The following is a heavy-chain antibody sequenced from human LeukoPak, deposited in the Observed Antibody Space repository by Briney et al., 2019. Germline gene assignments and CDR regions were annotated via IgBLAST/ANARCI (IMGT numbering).Heavy chain of an antibody. J-gene: IGHJ4*02. CDR2: ISYDGSNK. V-gene: IGHV3-30*18. D-gene: IGHD6-19*01. Sequence: GGSLRLSCAASGFTFSSYGMHWVRQAPGKGLEWVAVISYDGSNKYYADSVKGRFTISRDNFKSTVFLQMNSLITEDTALYYCGKDVPYNSAYYAAQYIDFWGQGTLVTVSS. CDR3: GKDVPYNSAYYAAQYIDF. CDR1: GFTFSSYG.